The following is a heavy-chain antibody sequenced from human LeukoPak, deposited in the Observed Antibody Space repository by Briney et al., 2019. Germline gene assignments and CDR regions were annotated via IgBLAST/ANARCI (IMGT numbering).Heavy chain of an antibody. CDR2: IHYSGST. CDR1: GGSISSSSYY. D-gene: IGHD1-26*01. CDR3: ARLGGSYPYNWFDP. J-gene: IGHJ5*02. V-gene: IGHV4-39*07. Sequence: SETLSLTCTVSGGSISSSSYYWGWIRQPPGKGLEWIGTIHYSGSTYYNTSLKSRVTISVDTSKNQFSLKLRSVTAADTAVYYCARLGGSYPYNWFDPWGQGTLVTVSS.